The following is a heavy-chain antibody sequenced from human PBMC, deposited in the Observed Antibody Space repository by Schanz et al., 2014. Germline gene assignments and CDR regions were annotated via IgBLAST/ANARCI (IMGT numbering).Heavy chain of an antibody. D-gene: IGHD2-2*01. V-gene: IGHV4-61*02. J-gene: IGHJ3*02. CDR3: ARDGGGCSSSTSCYAFEI. CDR1: GGSISSGSYY. Sequence: QVQLQESGPGLVKPSQTLSLTCTVSGGSISSGSYYWSWIRQPAGKGLEWIGRIYTSGSTNYNPSLKSRVTSTKDTSKNKFSRNMSSVTAADTAVYYCARDGGGCSSSTSCYAFEIWGQGTMVTVSS. CDR2: IYTSGST.